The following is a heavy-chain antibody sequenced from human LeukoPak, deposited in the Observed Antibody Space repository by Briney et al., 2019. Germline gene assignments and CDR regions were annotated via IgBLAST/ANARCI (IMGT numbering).Heavy chain of an antibody. CDR3: ARAYDSSSSFDY. CDR2: ISINRSYM. D-gene: IGHD3-22*01. Sequence: GGSLRLSCAASGFTFSSYSMNCVRQAPGKGLEWVSSISINRSYMYYADSVKGRFTISRDNAKNSLSLQMNSLRAEDTAVYYCARAYDSSSSFDYWDQGTLVTVSS. CDR1: GFTFSSYS. J-gene: IGHJ4*02. V-gene: IGHV3-21*01.